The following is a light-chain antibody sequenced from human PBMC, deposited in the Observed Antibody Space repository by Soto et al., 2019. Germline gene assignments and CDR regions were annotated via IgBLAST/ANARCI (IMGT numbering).Light chain of an antibody. J-gene: IGKJ3*01. CDR3: QQHNNHSGT. V-gene: IGKV3-20*01. Sequence: IVLIQSPGTLSLSLGERATLSCRVSQSGSRSNLAWYQQNPGQAPRLLIYGASTRATSIPSRFSGSESGTDFTLTIISLEREGFATYYQQQHNNHSGTFGHVTKLDI. CDR1: QSGSRSN. CDR2: GAS.